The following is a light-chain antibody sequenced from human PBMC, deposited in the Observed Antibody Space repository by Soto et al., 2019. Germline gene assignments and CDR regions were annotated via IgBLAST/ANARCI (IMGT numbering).Light chain of an antibody. V-gene: IGLV1-47*01. J-gene: IGLJ1*01. CDR3: SAWDDSLSAYV. CDR1: SSNIGSDF. CDR2: HNY. Sequence: QSVLTQPPSASGTPGQRVTISCSGSSSNIGSDFVYWYQQLPGTAPKLLIYHNYQRPSGVPDRFSGSKSGTSGSLAISDLRSEDEADYYCSAWDDSLSAYVFGAGTKDTVL.